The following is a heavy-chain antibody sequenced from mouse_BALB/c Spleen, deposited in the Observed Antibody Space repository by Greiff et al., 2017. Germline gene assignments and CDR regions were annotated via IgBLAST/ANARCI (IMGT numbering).Heavy chain of an antibody. D-gene: IGHD2-4*01. CDR2: ISSGGSYT. CDR3: TSYDYGNDY. Sequence: EVHLVESGGGLVKPGGSLKLSCAASGFTFSSYTMSWVRQTPEKRLEWVATISSGGSYTYYPDSVKGRFTISRDNAKNTLYLQMSSLKSEDTAMYYCTSYDYGNDYWGQGTTLTVSS. J-gene: IGHJ2*01. V-gene: IGHV5-6-4*01. CDR1: GFTFSSYT.